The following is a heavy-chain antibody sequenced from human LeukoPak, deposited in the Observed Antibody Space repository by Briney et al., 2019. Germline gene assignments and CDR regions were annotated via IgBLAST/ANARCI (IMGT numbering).Heavy chain of an antibody. D-gene: IGHD3-10*01. CDR1: GFTFSSFT. V-gene: IGHV3-23*01. CDR3: AKDPVAVRAPSAFDS. J-gene: IGHJ3*02. CDR2: IIGRGGGT. Sequence: GGSLRPSCSASGFTFSSFTMKCVCQAPGKGLEWGSGIIGRGGGTYYAASVRGRFTIYKKSSRNRLYLKMNSLPAQDTPLYFCAKDPVAVRAPSAFDSWGHGTMVTVSS.